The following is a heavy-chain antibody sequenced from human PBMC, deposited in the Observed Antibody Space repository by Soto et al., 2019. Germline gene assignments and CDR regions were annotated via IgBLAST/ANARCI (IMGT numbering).Heavy chain of an antibody. Sequence: ASVKVSCKASGYTFTSYGISWVRQAPGQGLEWMGWISAYNGNTNYAQKLQGRVTMTTDTSTSTAYMELRSLRSDDTAVYYCARGLIPTPVLRFLEWPRGWFDPWGQGTLVTVSS. CDR2: ISAYNGNT. V-gene: IGHV1-18*01. CDR1: GYTFTSYG. CDR3: ARGLIPTPVLRFLEWPRGWFDP. D-gene: IGHD3-3*01. J-gene: IGHJ5*02.